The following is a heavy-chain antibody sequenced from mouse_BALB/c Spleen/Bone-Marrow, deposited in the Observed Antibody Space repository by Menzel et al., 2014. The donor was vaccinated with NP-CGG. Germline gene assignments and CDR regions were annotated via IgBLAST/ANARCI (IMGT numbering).Heavy chain of an antibody. J-gene: IGHJ2*01. CDR1: GSTFTDYY. D-gene: IGHD1-1*01. CDR3: TRDMGLLRFDY. V-gene: IGHV7-3*02. Sequence: EVKLVESGGGLVQPGGSLRLSCATSGSTFTDYYMSWVRQPPGKALEWLGFIRNKPNGYTTEYSASVKGRFTISRDNSQSILYLQMNTLRVEDSATYYCTRDMGLLRFDYWGQGTTLTVPS. CDR2: IRNKPNGYTT.